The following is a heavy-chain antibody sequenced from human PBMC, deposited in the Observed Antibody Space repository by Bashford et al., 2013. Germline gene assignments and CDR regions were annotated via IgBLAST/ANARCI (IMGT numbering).Heavy chain of an antibody. CDR3: AREVNWSESY. V-gene: IGHV3-74*01. J-gene: IGHJ4*02. CDR2: INSDGSFA. D-gene: IGHD1-1*01. Sequence: VRQAPGKGLVWVSRINSDGSFASYADSVKGRFTISRDNAKNTLYLQMNSLRAEDTAVYYCAREVNWSESYWGQGTLVTVSS.